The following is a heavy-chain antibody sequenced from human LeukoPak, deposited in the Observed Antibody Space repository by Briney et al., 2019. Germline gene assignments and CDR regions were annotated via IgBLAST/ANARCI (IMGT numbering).Heavy chain of an antibody. D-gene: IGHD4-17*01. CDR1: GFTFSSYT. J-gene: IGHJ4*02. CDR3: ARDYGDYSYYSDY. V-gene: IGHV3-30*04. Sequence: PGGSLRLSCEVSGFTFSSYTFHWVRQAPGKGLEWVALISFDGQKKLYADSVRGRFTISRDKFRNTLSLQMDSLRAEDTALYYCARDYGDYSYYSDYWGQGTLVAVSS. CDR2: ISFDGQKK.